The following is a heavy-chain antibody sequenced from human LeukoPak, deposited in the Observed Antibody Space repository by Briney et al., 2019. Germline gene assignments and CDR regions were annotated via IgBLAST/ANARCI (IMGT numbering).Heavy chain of an antibody. J-gene: IGHJ4*02. CDR3: ARAYSGYDFGY. V-gene: IGHV1-18*01. D-gene: IGHD5-12*01. CDR1: GYTFTSYG. Sequence: ASVKVSCKASGYTFTSYGISWVRQAPGQGLEWMGWISAYNGNTNYAQKLQGRVTMTTDTSTSTAHMELRSLRSDDTAVYYCARAYSGYDFGYWGQGTLVTVSS. CDR2: ISAYNGNT.